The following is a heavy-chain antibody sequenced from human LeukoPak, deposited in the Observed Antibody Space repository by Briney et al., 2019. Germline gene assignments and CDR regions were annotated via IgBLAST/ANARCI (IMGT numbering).Heavy chain of an antibody. CDR2: ISGSGGST. CDR3: ARDVIGGDTLDS. D-gene: IGHD2-21*02. V-gene: IGHV3-23*01. J-gene: IGHJ4*02. Sequence: GGSLRLSCAASGFTFSNYVMNWVRQAPGKGLEWVSGISGSGGSTYYADSVKGRLTISRDIAKNTLYLQMNSLRAEDTAVYYCARDVIGGDTLDSWGQGTLVTVSS. CDR1: GFTFSNYV.